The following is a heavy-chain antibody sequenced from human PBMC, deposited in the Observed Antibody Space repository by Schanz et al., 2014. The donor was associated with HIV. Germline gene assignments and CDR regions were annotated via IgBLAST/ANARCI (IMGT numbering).Heavy chain of an antibody. V-gene: IGHV3-23*01. J-gene: IGHJ6*02. D-gene: IGHD2-8*01. CDR1: RFTFSSYA. Sequence: EVQLLESGGGLVQPGGSLRLSCAASRFTFSSYAMSWVRQAPGKGLEWVSLISGSGGHTYYADSVKGRFTISRDNSKSTLYLQMNSLRAEDTAVYYCANSVYCTSGVCYTRGYDTDVWGQGTTVTVSS. CDR3: ANSVYCTSGVCYTRGYDTDV. CDR2: ISGSGGHT.